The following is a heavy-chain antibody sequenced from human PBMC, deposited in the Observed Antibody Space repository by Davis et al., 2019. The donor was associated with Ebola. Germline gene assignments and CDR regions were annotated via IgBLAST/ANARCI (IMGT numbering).Heavy chain of an antibody. Sequence: HSQTLSLTCAISGDSVSSSGAAWIWIRQSPSRGLEWLGRAYYTSKWNNDYAVSVRSRITINPDTSKNQFSLQLNSVTPEDTAVYYCARGWLRSGFDCWGQGTLVTVSS. CDR3: ARGWLRSGFDC. J-gene: IGHJ4*02. CDR2: AYYTSKWNN. CDR1: GDSVSSSGAA. D-gene: IGHD5-12*01. V-gene: IGHV6-1*01.